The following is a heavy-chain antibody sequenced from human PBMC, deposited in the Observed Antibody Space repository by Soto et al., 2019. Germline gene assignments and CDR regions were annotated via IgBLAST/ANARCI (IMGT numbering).Heavy chain of an antibody. CDR2: INHSGST. CDR1: GGSFSSYY. D-gene: IGHD2-8*02. Sequence: SSETLSLTCADYGGSFSSYYWTWIRQPPGTGLEWIGEINHSGSTNYNPSLKSRVTISVDTSKNQFSLKLTSVTAADTAVYYCARDKITGLFDYWGQGTLVTVSS. J-gene: IGHJ4*02. CDR3: ARDKITGLFDY. V-gene: IGHV4-34*01.